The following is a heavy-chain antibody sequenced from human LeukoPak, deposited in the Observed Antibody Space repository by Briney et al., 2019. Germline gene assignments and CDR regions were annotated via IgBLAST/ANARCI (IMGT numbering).Heavy chain of an antibody. CDR3: ARKAAGFWSGSHYYTDV. J-gene: IGHJ6*03. D-gene: IGHD3-3*01. Sequence: PSATLSLTSTVSGGSISSYYWSWIRQPRGKGLEWIGYIYYSGSTNYNPSLKSRVTISVDTSKNQFSLKLSSVTAADTAVYYCARKAAGFWSGSHYYTDVWGKGTTVTVSS. CDR1: GGSISSYY. CDR2: IYYSGST. V-gene: IGHV4-59*01.